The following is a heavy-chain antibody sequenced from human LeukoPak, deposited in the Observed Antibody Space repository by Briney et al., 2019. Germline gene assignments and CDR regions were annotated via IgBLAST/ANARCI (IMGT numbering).Heavy chain of an antibody. V-gene: IGHV4-59*01. CDR3: GREMYSSSLNP. Sequence: SETLSLTCAVSGGSISSYYWSWVRQPPGKGLEWIGYIYYRGSTNYNPSLKSRVTISVDTSRNQFSLKLSSVTAADTAVYYCGREMYSSSLNPWGQGTLVTVSS. CDR1: GGSISSYY. D-gene: IGHD6-13*01. CDR2: IYYRGST. J-gene: IGHJ5*02.